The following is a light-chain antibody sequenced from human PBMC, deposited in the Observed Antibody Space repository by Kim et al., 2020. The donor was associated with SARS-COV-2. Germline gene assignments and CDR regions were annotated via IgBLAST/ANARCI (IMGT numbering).Light chain of an antibody. CDR3: NSRDSSGDHLVV. CDR2: GKD. CDR1: TLRIYY. Sequence: SSELTQDPAVSVALGQTVRITCQGDTLRIYYASWYQQKPGQAPMLVVYGKDNRPSGIPDRFSGSSSGNTASLTITGAQAEDEADYYCNSRDSSGDHLVVF. J-gene: IGLJ2*01. V-gene: IGLV3-19*01.